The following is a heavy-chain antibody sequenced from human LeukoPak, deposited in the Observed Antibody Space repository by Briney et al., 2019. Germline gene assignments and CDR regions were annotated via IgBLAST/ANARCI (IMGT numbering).Heavy chain of an antibody. Sequence: GGSLRLSCAASGLTFSNYAMTWVRQAPGQGLEWVSSIRGDVGGGGTSYTDSVKGRFTVYRDNSKNTLYLQMNSLRAGDTAVYYCAKDPNGDYVGAFDSWGQGTLVTVSS. CDR1: GLTFSNYA. CDR2: IRGDVGGGGT. D-gene: IGHD4-17*01. J-gene: IGHJ3*01. CDR3: AKDPNGDYVGAFDS. V-gene: IGHV3-23*01.